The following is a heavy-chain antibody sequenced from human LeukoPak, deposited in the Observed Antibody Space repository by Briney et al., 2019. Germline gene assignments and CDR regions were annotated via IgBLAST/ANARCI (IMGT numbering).Heavy chain of an antibody. V-gene: IGHV1-8*01. CDR3: ARGRSITIFGVVNNWFDP. D-gene: IGHD3-3*01. Sequence: ASVKVSCKASGYTFTSYDINWVRLATGQGLEWMGWMNPNSGNTGYAQKFQGRVTMTRNTSISTACMELSSLRSEDTAVYYCARGRSITIFGVVNNWFDPWGQGTLVTVSS. CDR2: MNPNSGNT. CDR1: GYTFTSYD. J-gene: IGHJ5*02.